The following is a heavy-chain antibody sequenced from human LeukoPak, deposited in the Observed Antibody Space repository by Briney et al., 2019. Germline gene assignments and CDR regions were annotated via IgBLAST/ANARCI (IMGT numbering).Heavy chain of an antibody. J-gene: IGHJ6*03. Sequence: PSETLSLTCTVSGGSIGTYYWSWIRQSPGKGLEWIGYIYVTGSTRYNPYLQSRVTISEDTSRNQFFLKMSSVTAADTAVYYCARHIGGGIEDMDVWGKGTKVTVSS. V-gene: IGHV4-59*08. CDR2: IYVTGST. D-gene: IGHD3-16*02. CDR3: ARHIGGGIEDMDV. CDR1: GGSIGTYY.